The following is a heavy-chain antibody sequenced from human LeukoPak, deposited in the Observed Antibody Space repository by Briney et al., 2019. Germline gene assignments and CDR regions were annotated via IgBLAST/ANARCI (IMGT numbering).Heavy chain of an antibody. D-gene: IGHD6-13*01. J-gene: IGHJ4*02. V-gene: IGHV7-4-1*02. CDR3: ARDQRSSWYPVDY. Sequence: ASVKVSCKASGYTFTSYGISWVRQAPGQGLEWMGWINTNTGNPTYAQGFTGRFVFSLDTSVSTAYLQISSLKAEDTAVYYCARDQRSSWYPVDYWGQGTLVTVSS. CDR2: INTNTGNP. CDR1: GYTFTSYG.